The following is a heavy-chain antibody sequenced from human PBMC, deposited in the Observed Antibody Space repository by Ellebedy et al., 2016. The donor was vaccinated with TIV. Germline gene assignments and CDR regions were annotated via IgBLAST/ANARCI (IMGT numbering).Heavy chain of an antibody. Sequence: GESLKISCAASGFTFSNAWMSWVRQAPGKGLEWVGRIKSKTDGGTTDYAAPVKGRFTISRDDSKNTLYLQMNSLKTEDTAVYYCTAPKDWVTMVRGVIMYYYYGMDVWGQGTTVTVSS. J-gene: IGHJ6*02. CDR1: GFTFSNAW. V-gene: IGHV3-15*01. CDR3: TAPKDWVTMVRGVIMYYYYGMDV. CDR2: IKSKTDGGTT. D-gene: IGHD3-10*01.